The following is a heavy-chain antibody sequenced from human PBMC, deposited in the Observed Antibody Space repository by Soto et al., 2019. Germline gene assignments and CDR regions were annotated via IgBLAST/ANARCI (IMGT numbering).Heavy chain of an antibody. CDR2: ISYDGSNK. CDR1: GFTFSSYA. V-gene: IGHV3-30*04. CDR3: ARDGDYYDSSGYSESFQH. Sequence: GGSLRLSCAASGFTFSSYAMHWVRQAPGKGLEWVAVISYDGSNKYYADSVKGRFTISRDNSKNTLYLQMNSLRAEDTAVYYCARDGDYYDSSGYSESFQHWGQGTLVTVSS. J-gene: IGHJ1*01. D-gene: IGHD3-22*01.